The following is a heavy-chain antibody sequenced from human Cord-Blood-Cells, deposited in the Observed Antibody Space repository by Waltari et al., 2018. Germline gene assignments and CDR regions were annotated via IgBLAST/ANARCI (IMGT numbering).Heavy chain of an antibody. D-gene: IGHD6-13*01. CDR3: AKDSGAAGIVSPIDY. CDR2: ISWDGGST. J-gene: IGHJ4*02. Sequence: AASGFTFDDYTMHWVRQAPGKGVEWVSLISWDGGSTYYAESVKSRFPISRDKSKNSLCLQMNSLRTEGTALYYCAKDSGAAGIVSPIDYGGQGALVTVSS. CDR1: GFTFDDYT. V-gene: IGHV3-43*01.